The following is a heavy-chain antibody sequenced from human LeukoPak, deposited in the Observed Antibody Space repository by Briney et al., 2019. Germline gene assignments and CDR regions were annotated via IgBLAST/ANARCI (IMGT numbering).Heavy chain of an antibody. Sequence: ASVKVSCKASGYTFINYAIHWVRQAPGQGLEWVGWISAYNGNTNYAQKLQDRVTMTTDASTSTAYLELRSLRSDDTAVYYCARDRTAVPAAGSDSWGQGTLVTVSS. CDR3: ARDRTAVPAAGSDS. V-gene: IGHV1-18*01. CDR1: GYTFINYA. CDR2: ISAYNGNT. D-gene: IGHD2-2*01. J-gene: IGHJ5*01.